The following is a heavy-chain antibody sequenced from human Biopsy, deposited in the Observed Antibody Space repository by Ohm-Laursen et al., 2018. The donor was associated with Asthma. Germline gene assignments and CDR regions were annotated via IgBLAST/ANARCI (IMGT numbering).Heavy chain of an antibody. V-gene: IGHV1-2*06. CDR3: ARGQKSAGDRWFDP. CDR2: INPNSGGT. D-gene: IGHD6-13*01. J-gene: IGHJ5*02. Sequence: ASVKVSCKASGYTFIGCHIHWMRQAPGQGLGWMGRINPNSGGTNYAQKFQGRVTMTRDTSISTAYMEVSRLRSDDTAVYYCARGQKSAGDRWFDPWGQGTLVTVSS. CDR1: GYTFIGCH.